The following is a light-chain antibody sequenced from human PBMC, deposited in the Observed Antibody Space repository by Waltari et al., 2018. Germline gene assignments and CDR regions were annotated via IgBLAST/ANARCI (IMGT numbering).Light chain of an antibody. V-gene: IGLV1-40*01. CDR2: GVN. CDR3: QSYDTSLGVV. J-gene: IGLJ2*01. Sequence: QSVLTQPPSVSGAPGQRVTISCTGSWSNLGAGYDVHWYQQPPGKAPTLLVYGVNTRPPGVPDRFFGSKSGTSASLAIPGLQPEDEADYYCQSYDTSLGVVFGGGTKLTVL. CDR1: WSNLGAGYD.